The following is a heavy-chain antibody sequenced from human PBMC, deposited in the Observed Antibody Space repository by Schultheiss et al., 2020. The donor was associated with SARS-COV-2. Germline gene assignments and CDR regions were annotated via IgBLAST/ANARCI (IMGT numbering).Heavy chain of an antibody. D-gene: IGHD1-26*01. Sequence: GGSLRLSCAASGFTFSSYALSWVRQAPGRGLEWVSGISGRGSDTDYTDSVKGRFTVSRDNSKNTLSLQMNSLRAEDTAVYFCAKGSSSYSGSYYGEYWGQGTLVTVSS. CDR1: GFTFSSYA. V-gene: IGHV3-23*01. CDR2: ISGRGSDT. J-gene: IGHJ4*02. CDR3: AKGSSSYSGSYYGEY.